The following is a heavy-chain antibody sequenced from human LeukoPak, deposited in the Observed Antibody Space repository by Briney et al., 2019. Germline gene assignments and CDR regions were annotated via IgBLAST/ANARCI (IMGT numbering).Heavy chain of an antibody. V-gene: IGHV3-23*01. CDR2: ICDGGGNT. CDR1: GFTFSSYA. CDR3: AKDLYYYGSGSYTTPNFDY. D-gene: IGHD3-10*01. J-gene: IGHJ4*02. Sequence: GGSLRLSCAASGFTFSSYAMRWVRQAPGKGLEWVSAICDGGGNTYYADSVKGRFTISRDNSKNTLYLQMNSLRAEDTAVYYCAKDLYYYGSGSYTTPNFDYWGQGTLVTVSS.